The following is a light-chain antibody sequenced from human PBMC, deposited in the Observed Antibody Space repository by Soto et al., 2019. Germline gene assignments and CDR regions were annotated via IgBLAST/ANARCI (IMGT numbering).Light chain of an antibody. CDR1: QGIRNF. V-gene: IGKV1-27*01. CDR2: AAS. J-gene: IGKJ3*01. CDR3: QKYSSVPV. Sequence: DIQMTQSPTSLSASVGDRVTITCRASQGIRNFVAWYQQKPGKAPKLLIYAASTLQSGVTSRFSGSGSGTDFTLTINRLQPEYVATYYCQKYSSVPVFGPGTKVEIK.